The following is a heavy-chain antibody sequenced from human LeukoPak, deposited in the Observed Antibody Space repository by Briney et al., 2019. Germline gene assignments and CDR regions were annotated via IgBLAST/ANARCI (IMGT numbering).Heavy chain of an antibody. Sequence: SETPSLTCAVYGGSFSDYHWTWIRLPPGKGLEWIGEIDHSGSTNYNPSLKSRVTISVDTSKNQFSLRLNSVTAADTAVYYCARGTVDYCGNGSCYLSYFDYWGLGNLVTVSS. D-gene: IGHD2-15*01. J-gene: IGHJ4*02. CDR1: GGSFSDYH. CDR2: IDHSGST. V-gene: IGHV4-34*01. CDR3: ARGTVDYCGNGSCYLSYFDY.